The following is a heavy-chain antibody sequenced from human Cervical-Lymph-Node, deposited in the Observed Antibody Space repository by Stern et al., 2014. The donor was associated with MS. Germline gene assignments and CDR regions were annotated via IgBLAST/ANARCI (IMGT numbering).Heavy chain of an antibody. CDR2: SGWNSATK. J-gene: IGHJ5*01. CDR3: AKSYSSSWSGWIDS. Sequence: EVQLVESGGGLVQPGRSLRLSCSASQITFDDYGFHWVRQVPGKGLEWVAGSGWNSATKVYAVSVKGRFTISRDNARDSLYLQMNNLTPDDTALYYCAKSYSSSWSGWIDSWGQGILVTVSS. V-gene: IGHV3-9*01. D-gene: IGHD6-13*01. CDR1: QITFDDYG.